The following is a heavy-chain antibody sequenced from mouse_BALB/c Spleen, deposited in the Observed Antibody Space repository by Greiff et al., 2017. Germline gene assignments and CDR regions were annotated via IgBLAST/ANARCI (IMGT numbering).Heavy chain of an antibody. CDR1: GFTFSSYA. CDR3: ARDSYRYDVRFAY. CDR2: ISSGGSYT. V-gene: IGHV5-9-4*01. Sequence: EVQGVESGGGLVKPGGSLKLSCAASGFTFSSYAMSWVRQSPEKRLEWVAEISSGGSYTYYPDTVTGRFTISRDNAKNTLYLEMSSLRSEDTAMYYCARDSYRYDVRFAYWGQGTLVTVSA. J-gene: IGHJ3*01. D-gene: IGHD2-14*01.